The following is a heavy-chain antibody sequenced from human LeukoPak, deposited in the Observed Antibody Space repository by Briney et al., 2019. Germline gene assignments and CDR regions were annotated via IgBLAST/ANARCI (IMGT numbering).Heavy chain of an antibody. J-gene: IGHJ3*02. CDR1: GYTLTELS. D-gene: IGHD3-22*01. CDR3: ATSHDSSGYYSAFDI. Sequence: GASVKVSCKVSGYTLTELSMHWVRQAPGKGLEWMGGFDPEDGETIYAQKFQGRVTMTEDTSTDTACMELSSLRSEDTAVYYCATSHDSSGYYSAFDIWGQGTMVTVSS. CDR2: FDPEDGET. V-gene: IGHV1-24*01.